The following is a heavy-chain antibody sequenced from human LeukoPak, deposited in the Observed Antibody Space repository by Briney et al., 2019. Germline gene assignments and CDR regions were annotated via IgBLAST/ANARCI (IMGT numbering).Heavy chain of an antibody. V-gene: IGHV3-23*01. CDR1: GFAFSSYV. D-gene: IGHD3-9*01. CDR2: IYSNGVTT. Sequence: PGGSLRLSCEVSGFAFSSYVMSWVRQAPGNGLECVSAIYSNGVTTNYADSVKGRFTISRDNSKNTLYLQLSSLRVEDTAVYYCAKGDDFLADYRYRFDYWGQGTLVTVSS. CDR3: AKGDDFLADYRYRFDY. J-gene: IGHJ4*02.